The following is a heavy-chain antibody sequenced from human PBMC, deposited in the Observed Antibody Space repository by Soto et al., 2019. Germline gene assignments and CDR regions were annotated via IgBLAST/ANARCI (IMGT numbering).Heavy chain of an antibody. CDR2: IYPGDSDT. CDR1: GYSFTSYW. D-gene: IGHD6-13*01. CDR3: ARTAGYSSSWYESFDI. V-gene: IGHV5-51*03. Sequence: EVQLVQSGAEVKKPGESLKISCKGSGYSFTSYWIGWVRQMPGKGLEWMGIIYPGDSDTRYSPSFQGQVTISADKSISTAYLQWSSLKASDTAMYYCARTAGYSSSWYESFDIWGQGTMVTVSS. J-gene: IGHJ3*02.